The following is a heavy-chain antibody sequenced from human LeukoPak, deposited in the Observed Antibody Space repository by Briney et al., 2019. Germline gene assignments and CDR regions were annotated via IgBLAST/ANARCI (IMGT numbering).Heavy chain of an antibody. D-gene: IGHD3-22*01. J-gene: IGHJ5*02. CDR2: IYISGST. CDR1: GGSISSYY. V-gene: IGHV4-4*07. Sequence: PSETLSLTCTVSGGSISSYYWSWIRQPAGKGLECVGRIYISGSTNYNPSLKSRVTMSLDRFKNQFSLKLSSVTAADTAVYYCARDLYDSSGYTENWFDPWGQGTLVTVSS. CDR3: ARDLYDSSGYTENWFDP.